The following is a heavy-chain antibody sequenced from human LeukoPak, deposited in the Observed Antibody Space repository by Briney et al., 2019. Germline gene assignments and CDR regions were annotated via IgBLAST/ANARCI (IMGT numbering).Heavy chain of an antibody. CDR2: INHSGST. CDR3: ASRILRYFDWSRRPYYMDV. CDR1: GGSFSGYY. D-gene: IGHD3-9*01. V-gene: IGHV4-34*01. J-gene: IGHJ6*03. Sequence: PSETLSLTCAVYGGSFSGYYWSWIRQPPGKGLEWIGEINHSGSTNYNPSLKSRVTISVDTSKNQFSLKLSSVTAADTAVYYCASRILRYFDWSRRPYYMDVWGKGTTVTVSS.